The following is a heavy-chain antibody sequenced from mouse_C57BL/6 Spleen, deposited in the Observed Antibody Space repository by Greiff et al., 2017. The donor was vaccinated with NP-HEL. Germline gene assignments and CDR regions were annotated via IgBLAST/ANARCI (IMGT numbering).Heavy chain of an antibody. CDR2: IDPEDGET. J-gene: IGHJ1*03. CDR3: ARERPITTVDWYFDV. Sequence: EVKLMESGAELVKPGASVKLSCTASGFNIKDYYMHWVKQRTEQGLEWIGRIDPEDGETKYAPKFQGKATITADTSSNTAYLQLSSLTSEDTAVYYCARERPITTVDWYFDVWGTGTTVTVSS. CDR1: GFNIKDYY. V-gene: IGHV14-2*01. D-gene: IGHD1-1*01.